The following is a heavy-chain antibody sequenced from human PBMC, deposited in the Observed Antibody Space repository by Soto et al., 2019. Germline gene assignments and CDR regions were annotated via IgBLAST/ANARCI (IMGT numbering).Heavy chain of an antibody. D-gene: IGHD2-2*01. CDR2: ISAYSGNT. V-gene: IGHV1-18*01. J-gene: IGHJ5*02. CDR1: GYTFNTYG. CDR3: ARDVGYCSSTSCSANWFDP. Sequence: GASVKVSCKTSGYTFNTYGINWVRQAPGQGLEWMGWISAYSGNTNYAQKLQGRVTITRETSASTAYMELSSLRSEDTAVYYCARDVGYCSSTSCSANWFDPWGQGTLFTVSS.